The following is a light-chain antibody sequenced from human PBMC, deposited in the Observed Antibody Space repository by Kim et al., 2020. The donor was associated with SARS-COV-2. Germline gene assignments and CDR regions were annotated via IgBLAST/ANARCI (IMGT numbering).Light chain of an antibody. CDR2: GAS. CDR1: ESVSGL. Sequence: ASRGDRVTITCRARESVSGLLAWYQQKPGKAPDLLIYGASTLQGGVSSRFSGSGSGTEFTLTINYLQPEDFATYYCQHYYPYPFTFGPGTKVDIK. V-gene: IGKV1-8*01. CDR3: QHYYPYPFT. J-gene: IGKJ3*01.